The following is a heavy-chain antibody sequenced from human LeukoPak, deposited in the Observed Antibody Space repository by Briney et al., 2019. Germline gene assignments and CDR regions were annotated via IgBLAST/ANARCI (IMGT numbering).Heavy chain of an antibody. D-gene: IGHD2-21*01. CDR1: GFTFSSYG. CDR2: TSSSDAGT. J-gene: IGHJ4*02. V-gene: IGHV3-23*01. Sequence: GGSLRLSCAASGFTFSSYGMSWVRQAPGKGLEWVSATSSSDAGTYYADSVRGRFTISRDNSKNTLYLQMNSLRLEDAAVYFCARAPVTSCRGAYCYPFDYWGQGTQVTVSS. CDR3: ARAPVTSCRGAYCYPFDY.